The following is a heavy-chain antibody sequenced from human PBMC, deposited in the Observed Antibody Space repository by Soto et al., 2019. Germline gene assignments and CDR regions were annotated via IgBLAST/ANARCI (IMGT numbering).Heavy chain of an antibody. Sequence: SETLSLTCTVSGGSISSSSYYWGWIRQPPGKGLEWIGSIYYSGSTYYNPSLKSRVTISVDTSKNQFSLKLSSVTAADTAVYYCARGGRSYGYSGYYYYGMDVWGQGTTVTVSS. CDR3: ARGGRSYGYSGYYYYGMDV. CDR2: IYYSGST. V-gene: IGHV4-39*01. J-gene: IGHJ6*02. D-gene: IGHD5-18*01. CDR1: GGSISSSSYY.